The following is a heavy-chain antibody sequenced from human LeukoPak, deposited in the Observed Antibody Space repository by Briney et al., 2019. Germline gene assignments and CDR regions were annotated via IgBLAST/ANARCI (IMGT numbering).Heavy chain of an antibody. V-gene: IGHV3-21*01. CDR2: ISSSSSYI. J-gene: IGHJ5*02. D-gene: IGHD3-16*02. CDR3: AKGLMDDYVWGSYRTSDWFDP. Sequence: GGSLRLSCAASGFTFSSYSMNWVRQAPGKGLEWVSSISSSSSYIYYAYSVKGRFTISRDNAKNSRYLQMNSLRAEDTAVYYCAKGLMDDYVWGSYRTSDWFDPWGQGTLVTVSS. CDR1: GFTFSSYS.